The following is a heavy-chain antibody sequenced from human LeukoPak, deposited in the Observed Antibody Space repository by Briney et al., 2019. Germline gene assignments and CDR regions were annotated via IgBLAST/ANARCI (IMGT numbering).Heavy chain of an antibody. Sequence: TSETLSLTCAVYGGSFSGYYWSWIRQPPGKGLEWIGEINHSGSTNYNPSLKSRVTISVDTSKNQFSLKLSSVTAADTAVYYCARESRYCSSTSCYGPQYYYYYYMDVWGKGTTVTISS. CDR2: INHSGST. V-gene: IGHV4-34*01. CDR1: GGSFSGYY. J-gene: IGHJ6*03. CDR3: ARESRYCSSTSCYGPQYYYYYYMDV. D-gene: IGHD2-2*01.